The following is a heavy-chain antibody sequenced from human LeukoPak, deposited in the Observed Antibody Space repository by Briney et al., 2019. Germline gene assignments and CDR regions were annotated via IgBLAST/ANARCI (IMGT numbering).Heavy chain of an antibody. J-gene: IGHJ4*02. CDR3: ARGKYYFDY. Sequence: PSETLSLTCTVSVDSISGYYWSWIRQPPGKGLEWIGYMYYSGNTNYNPSLKSRLTTSLDTSKNQFSLKLSSGAGADTAVYYCARGKYYFDYWGQGTLVTVSS. V-gene: IGHV4-59*01. CDR2: MYYSGNT. CDR1: VDSISGYY.